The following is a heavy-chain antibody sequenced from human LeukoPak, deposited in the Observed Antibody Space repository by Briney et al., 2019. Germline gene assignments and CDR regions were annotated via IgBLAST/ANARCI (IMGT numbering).Heavy chain of an antibody. V-gene: IGHV3-23*01. CDR2: ISGSGGST. J-gene: IGHJ3*02. CDR3: ARGPPFERWELLHDAFDI. CDR1: GFTFSSYA. D-gene: IGHD1-26*01. Sequence: GGSLRLPCAASGFTFSSYAMSWVRQAPGKGLEWVSAISGSGGSTYYADSVKGRFTISRDNSKNTLYLQMNSLRAEDTAVYYCARGPPFERWELLHDAFDIWGQGTMVTVSS.